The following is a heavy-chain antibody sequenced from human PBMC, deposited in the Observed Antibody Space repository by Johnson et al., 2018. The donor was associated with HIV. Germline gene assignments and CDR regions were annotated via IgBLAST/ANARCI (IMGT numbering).Heavy chain of an antibody. J-gene: IGHJ3*02. CDR3: ARAGSSPAANDAFDI. V-gene: IGHV3-7*01. CDR1: GFTFSDYY. D-gene: IGHD6-13*01. Sequence: VQLVESGGGLVKPGGSLRLSCAASGFTFSDYYMSWIRQAPGKGLEWVANIKQDGSEKYYVDSVKGRFTISRDNAKNSLYLQMNSLRAEDTAVYYCARAGSSPAANDAFDIWGQGTMVTVSS. CDR2: IKQDGSEK.